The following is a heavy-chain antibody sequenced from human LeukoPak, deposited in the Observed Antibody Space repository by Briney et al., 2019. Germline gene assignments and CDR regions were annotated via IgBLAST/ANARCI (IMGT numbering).Heavy chain of an antibody. CDR3: ARAGGMAYYYYHMDV. V-gene: IGHV4-39*07. CDR2: VYYTGST. D-gene: IGHD5-24*01. J-gene: IGHJ6*03. CDR1: GVSINSTGHC. Sequence: SETLSLTCTVSGVSINSTGHCWAWLRQPPGKGLEWIGSVYYTGSTHKNPSLKSRFTMTVGTSKNQFSLKLSSVTAADTAIYFCARAGGMAYYYYHMDVWGKGTTVTVSS.